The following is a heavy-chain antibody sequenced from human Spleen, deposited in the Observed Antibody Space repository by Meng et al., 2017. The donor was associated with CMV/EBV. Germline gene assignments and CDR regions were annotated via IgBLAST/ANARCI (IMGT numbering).Heavy chain of an antibody. Sequence: QVPLQGVGHGLVKPSQTLSLTFTVSVGSISSGDFYWSWIRQPPGKGLEWIWYIYSSGSTYYNPSLKSRVTISVDTSKNQFSLKLSSVTAADTAVYYCARGYYDSSGYGYWYLDLWGRGTLVTVSS. D-gene: IGHD3-22*01. CDR1: VGSISSGDFY. CDR3: ARGYYDSSGYGYWYLDL. V-gene: IGHV4-30-4*01. J-gene: IGHJ2*01. CDR2: IYSSGST.